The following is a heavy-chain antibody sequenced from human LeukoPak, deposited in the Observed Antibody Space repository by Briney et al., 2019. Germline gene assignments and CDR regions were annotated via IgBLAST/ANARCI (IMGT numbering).Heavy chain of an antibody. Sequence: SGPTLANPTQTLTLTCTFSGFSLSTSGVGVGWIRQPPGKALEWLALIYWNDDKRYSPSLKSRLTITKDTSKNQVVLTMTNMDPVDTATYYCARFITMVRGVIQRDFDYWGQGTLVTVSS. J-gene: IGHJ4*02. V-gene: IGHV2-5*01. D-gene: IGHD3-10*01. CDR3: ARFITMVRGVIQRDFDY. CDR2: IYWNDDK. CDR1: GFSLSTSGVG.